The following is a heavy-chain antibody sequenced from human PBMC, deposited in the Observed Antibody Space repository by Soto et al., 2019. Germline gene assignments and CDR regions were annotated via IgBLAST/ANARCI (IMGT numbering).Heavy chain of an antibody. CDR3: ARREYDVVTGYRLDY. D-gene: IGHD3-9*01. V-gene: IGHV3-74*01. CDR2: VNGDGSST. J-gene: IGHJ4*02. CDR1: GFTFSNYW. Sequence: EVQLVESGGGLVQPGGSLRLSCVVSGFTFSNYWMHWVRQAPGKGLVWVSRVNGDGSSTIYADSVKGRFTISRDNAKNTLYLQMNSLRAEDSAVYYCARREYDVVTGYRLDYCGQGTRVTVSS.